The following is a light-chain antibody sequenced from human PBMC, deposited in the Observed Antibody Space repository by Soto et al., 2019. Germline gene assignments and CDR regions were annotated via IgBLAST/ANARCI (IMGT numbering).Light chain of an antibody. CDR3: QQYVTSPYT. CDR1: QSITTNS. Sequence: EIVLTQSPGTLSLSPGEGATLSCRASQSITTNSLAWYQQKPGQAPRLLIYGASNRATGVPDRVSASGSGTYFTLSFSRLEPEDFAMYYCQQYVTSPYTFGQGPKLAIK. J-gene: IGKJ2*01. CDR2: GAS. V-gene: IGKV3-20*01.